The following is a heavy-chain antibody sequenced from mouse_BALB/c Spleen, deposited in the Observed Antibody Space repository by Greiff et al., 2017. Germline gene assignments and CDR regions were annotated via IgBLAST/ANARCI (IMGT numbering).Heavy chain of an antibody. D-gene: IGHD2-4*01. J-gene: IGHJ3*01. V-gene: IGHV2-9*02. Sequence: VQLQQSGPGLVAPSQSLSITCTVSGFSLTSYGVHWVRQPPGKGLEWLGVIWAGGSTNYNSALMSRLSISKDNSKSQVFLKMNSLQTDDTAMYYCARGIGMITTGAWFAYWGQGTLVTVSA. CDR3: ARGIGMITTGAWFAY. CDR1: GFSLTSYG. CDR2: IWAGGST.